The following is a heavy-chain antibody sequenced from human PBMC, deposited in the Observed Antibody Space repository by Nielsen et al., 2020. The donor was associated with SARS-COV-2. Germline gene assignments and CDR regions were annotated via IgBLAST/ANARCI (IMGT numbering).Heavy chain of an antibody. J-gene: IGHJ4*02. Sequence: GESLKISCAASGFTFSSYAMSWVRQAPGKGLEWVSVIYSGGSSTYYADSVKGRFTISRDNSKNTLYLQMNSLRAEDTAVYYCAEDLWRRDYDILTGYRSTPQFDYWGQGTLVTVSS. D-gene: IGHD3-9*01. CDR3: AEDLWRRDYDILTGYRSTPQFDY. CDR2: IYSGGSST. CDR1: GFTFSSYA. V-gene: IGHV3-23*03.